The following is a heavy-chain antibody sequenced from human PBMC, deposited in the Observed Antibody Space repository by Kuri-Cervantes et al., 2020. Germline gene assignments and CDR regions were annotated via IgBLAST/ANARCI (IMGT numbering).Heavy chain of an antibody. CDR1: GYTFTSYY. V-gene: IGHV1-46*01. J-gene: IGHJ6*02. CDR3: ARAGIVGADYWNYYYHGMDV. Sequence: ASVKVSCKASGYTFTSYYMHWVRQAPGQGLEWMGIINPSGGSTSYAQKFQGRVTITADKSTSTAYMELSSLRSEDTAVYYCARAGIVGADYWNYYYHGMDVWGQGTTVTVSS. D-gene: IGHD1-26*01. CDR2: INPSGGST.